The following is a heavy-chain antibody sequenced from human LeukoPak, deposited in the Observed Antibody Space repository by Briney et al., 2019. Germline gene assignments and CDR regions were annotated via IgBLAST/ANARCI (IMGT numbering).Heavy chain of an antibody. D-gene: IGHD2-15*01. Sequence: PGGSLRLSCAASGFTFSSYAVNWVRQAPGKGLEGVSSISDSGGRTYYADSVKGRFTISRDNSKNTLYLQLNSLRAEDTAVYYCAKGGVVEVAVMGDYWGQGALVTVSS. J-gene: IGHJ4*02. V-gene: IGHV3-23*01. CDR3: AKGGVVEVAVMGDY. CDR2: ISDSGGRT. CDR1: GFTFSSYA.